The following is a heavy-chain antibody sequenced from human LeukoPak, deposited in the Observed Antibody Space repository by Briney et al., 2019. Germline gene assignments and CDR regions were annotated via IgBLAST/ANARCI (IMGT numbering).Heavy chain of an antibody. CDR2: ISAYNGNT. CDR3: ASGKYQLLHLYYFDS. CDR1: GYTFTSYG. D-gene: IGHD2-2*01. Sequence: ASVKVSCKASGYTFTSYGISWVRQAPGQGLEWMGWISAYNGNTNYAQKLQGRVTMTTDTSTSTAYMELRSLRSDDTAVYYCASGKYQLLHLYYFDSWGQGTLVTVSS. J-gene: IGHJ4*02. V-gene: IGHV1-18*01.